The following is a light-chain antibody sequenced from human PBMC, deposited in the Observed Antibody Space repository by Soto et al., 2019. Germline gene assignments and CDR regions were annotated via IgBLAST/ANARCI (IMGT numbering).Light chain of an antibody. CDR1: SRDVGGYDY. J-gene: IGLJ1*01. CDR3: SSYTSSSIYYV. V-gene: IGLV2-14*01. Sequence: QSVLTQPASVSGSPGQSITISCTGTSRDVGGYDYVSWYQQHPGKVPRVMIYEVSNRPSGVSNRFSGSKSGNTASLTISGLQVEDEADYYCSSYTSSSIYYVFGTETKVTVL. CDR2: EVS.